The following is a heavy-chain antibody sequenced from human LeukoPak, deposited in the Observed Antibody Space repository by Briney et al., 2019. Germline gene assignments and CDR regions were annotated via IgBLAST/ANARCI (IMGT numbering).Heavy chain of an antibody. D-gene: IGHD5-18*01. CDR1: GFTFSSYW. J-gene: IGHJ4*02. V-gene: IGHV3-74*03. CDR3: ARDGDTAMVPIDY. CDR2: INSDGSST. Sequence: GGSLRLSCAPSGFTFSSYWMHWVRQAPGKGLVWVSRINSDGSSTKHADSVKGRFTISRDNAKNTLYLQMNSLRAEDTAVYYCARDGDTAMVPIDYWGQGTLVTVSS.